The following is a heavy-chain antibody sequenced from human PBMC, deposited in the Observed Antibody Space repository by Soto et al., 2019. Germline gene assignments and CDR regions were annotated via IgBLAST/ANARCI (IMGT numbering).Heavy chain of an antibody. D-gene: IGHD6-19*01. CDR2: MNPNSGNT. V-gene: IGHV1-8*01. J-gene: IGHJ4*02. CDR1: GYTFTSYD. CDR3: ARGRRMSSGLFY. Sequence: ASVKVSCKASGYTFTSYDINWVRQATGQGLEWMGWMNPNSGNTGYAQKFQGRVTMTRNTSISTAYMELSSLRSEDTAVYYCARGRRMSSGLFYWGQGTLVTVSS.